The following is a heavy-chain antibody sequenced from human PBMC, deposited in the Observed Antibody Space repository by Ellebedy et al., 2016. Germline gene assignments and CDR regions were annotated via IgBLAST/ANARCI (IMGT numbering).Heavy chain of an antibody. D-gene: IGHD4-23*01. V-gene: IGHV3-53*01. CDR3: ATRHYGGFNI. CDR1: DFTVSRND. CDR2: IYTTGAT. J-gene: IGHJ3*02. Sequence: GESLKISXAASDFTVSRNDMIWVRQAPGKGLEWVSLIYTTGATYYADSVKGRFTISRDNYRNILYLQMNSLRAEDTAVYYCATRHYGGFNIWGQGTKVTVSS.